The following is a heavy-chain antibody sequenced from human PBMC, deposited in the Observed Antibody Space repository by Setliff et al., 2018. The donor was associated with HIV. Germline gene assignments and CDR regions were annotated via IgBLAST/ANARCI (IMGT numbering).Heavy chain of an antibody. V-gene: IGHV1-69*10. CDR2: IIPILGIA. CDR3: ARARTRVQGGKSLYYMDV. Sequence: GASVKVSCKASGGTFSSYAISWVRQAPGQGLEWMGGIIPILGIANYAQKFQGRVTITTDESTSTAYMELSSLRSEDTAVYYCARARTRVQGGKSLYYMDVWGKGTTVTGSS. J-gene: IGHJ6*03. D-gene: IGHD2-15*01. CDR1: GGTFSSYA.